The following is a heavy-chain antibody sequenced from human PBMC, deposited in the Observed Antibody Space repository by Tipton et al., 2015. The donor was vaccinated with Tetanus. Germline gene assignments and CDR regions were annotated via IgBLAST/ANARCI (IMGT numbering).Heavy chain of an antibody. CDR2: ISSSSSYI. D-gene: IGHD1-1*01. J-gene: IGHJ4*02. Sequence: SLRLSCAASGFTFSSYSMNWVRQAPGKGLEWVSSISSSSSYIYYADSVKGRFTISRDNAKNSLYLQMNSLRAEDTAVYYCARDRATGTTIDYWGQGTLVTVSS. CDR1: GFTFSSYS. V-gene: IGHV3-21*01. CDR3: ARDRATGTTIDY.